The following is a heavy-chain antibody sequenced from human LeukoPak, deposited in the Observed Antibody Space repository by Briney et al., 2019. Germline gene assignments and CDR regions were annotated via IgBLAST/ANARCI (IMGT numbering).Heavy chain of an antibody. CDR3: ARHGLYYGSGTYEGRGAFDI. CDR1: GGSISTSTYY. Sequence: SETLSLTCTLSGGSISTSTYYWGWIRQPPGRGLEWIGSIYSSGSAYYNPSLKSRVTISVDTSKNQFSLNLSSVTAADTAVYYCARHGLYYGSGTYEGRGAFDIWGQGTLVTVSS. CDR2: IYSSGSA. V-gene: IGHV4-39*01. D-gene: IGHD3-10*01. J-gene: IGHJ4*02.